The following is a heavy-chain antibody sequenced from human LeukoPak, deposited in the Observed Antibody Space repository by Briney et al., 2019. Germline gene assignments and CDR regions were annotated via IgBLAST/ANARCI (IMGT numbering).Heavy chain of an antibody. Sequence: SETLSLTCTVSGGSISSGTYYWTWIRQPAGKGLEWVGRIYTSGTTYYNPSLKSRVTISVDRSKNQFSLILSSVTAADTAVYYCARGGYCGGDCYFYYWGQGTLVTVSS. CDR2: IYTSGTT. J-gene: IGHJ4*02. D-gene: IGHD2-21*02. V-gene: IGHV4-61*02. CDR1: GGSISSGTYY. CDR3: ARGGYCGGDCYFYY.